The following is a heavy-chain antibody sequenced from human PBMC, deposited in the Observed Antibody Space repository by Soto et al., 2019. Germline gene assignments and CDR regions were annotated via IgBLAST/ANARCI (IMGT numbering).Heavy chain of an antibody. V-gene: IGHV3-66*01. J-gene: IGHJ4*02. CDR2: ISSDGST. D-gene: IGHD3-3*01. CDR1: GFTVSRLF. Sequence: EVQLVESGGGLVQPGGSLRLSCAASGFTVSRLFMTWVRQAPGKGLEWVSTISSDGSTYYADSVKGRFIISIDISKNTLFLKMNSLRVEDTAVYHCARDTFGGAYDFWHGGQGTLVTVT. CDR3: ARDTFGGAYDFWH.